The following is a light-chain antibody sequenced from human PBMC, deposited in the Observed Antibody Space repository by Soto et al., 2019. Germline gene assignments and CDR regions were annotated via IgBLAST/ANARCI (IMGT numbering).Light chain of an antibody. CDR1: QSVSTN. CDR2: GAS. CDR3: HQYGSAPWT. V-gene: IGKV3-20*01. Sequence: VMTQSPATLSVSPGERAALSCRASQSVSTNLAWYQQKPGQAPRLLISGASNRATGTPDRFRGSGSGTDFTLTITRLEPEDFAVYYCHQYGSAPWTFGQGTKVEIK. J-gene: IGKJ1*01.